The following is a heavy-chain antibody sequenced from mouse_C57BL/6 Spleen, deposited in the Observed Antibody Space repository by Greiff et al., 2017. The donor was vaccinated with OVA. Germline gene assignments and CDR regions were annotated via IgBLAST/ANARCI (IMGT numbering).Heavy chain of an antibody. J-gene: IGHJ1*03. CDR3: ARLDDYDFYFDV. Sequence: PGKGLEWIGEINPDSSTINYAPSLKDKFIISRDNAKNTLYLQMSKVRSEDTALYYCARLDDYDFYFDVWGTGTTVTVSS. D-gene: IGHD2-4*01. CDR2: INPDSSTI. V-gene: IGHV4-1*01.